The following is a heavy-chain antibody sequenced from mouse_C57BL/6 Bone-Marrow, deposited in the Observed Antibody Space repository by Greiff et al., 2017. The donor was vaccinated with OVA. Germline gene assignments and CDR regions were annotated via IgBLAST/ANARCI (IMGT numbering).Heavy chain of an antibody. V-gene: IGHV5-12*01. J-gene: IGHJ3*01. CDR3: ARHDYGSIWFAY. CDR2: ISNGGGST. CDR1: GFTFSDYY. D-gene: IGHD1-1*01. Sequence: EVKLVESGGGLVQPGGSLKLSCAASGFTFSDYYMYWVRQTPEKRLEWVAYISNGGGSTYYPDTVKGRFTISRDNAKNTLYLQMSRLKSEDTAMYYCARHDYGSIWFAYWGQGTLVTVSA.